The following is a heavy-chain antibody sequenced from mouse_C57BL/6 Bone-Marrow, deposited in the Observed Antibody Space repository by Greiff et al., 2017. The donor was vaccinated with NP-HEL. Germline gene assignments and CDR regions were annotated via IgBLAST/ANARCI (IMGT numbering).Heavy chain of an antibody. V-gene: IGHV1-50*01. CDR1: GYTFTSYW. CDR3: ARDPRQLRPVDY. CDR2: IDPSDSYT. D-gene: IGHD3-2*02. J-gene: IGHJ2*01. Sequence: QVQLQQPGAELVKPGASVKLSCKASGYTFTSYWMQWVKQRPGQGLEWIGEIDPSDSYTNYNQKFKGKATLTVDTSSSTAYMQLSSLTSEDSAVYYCARDPRQLRPVDYWGQGTTLTVSS.